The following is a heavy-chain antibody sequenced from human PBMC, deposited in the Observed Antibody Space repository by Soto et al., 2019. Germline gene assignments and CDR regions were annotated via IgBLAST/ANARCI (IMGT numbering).Heavy chain of an antibody. D-gene: IGHD3-16*02. CDR3: ARDGGVMITFGGVIAHQFDY. J-gene: IGHJ4*02. V-gene: IGHV1-18*01. Sequence: ASVKVSCKASGYTFTSYGISWVRQAPGQGLEWMGWISAYNGNTNYAQKLQGRVTMTTDTSTSTAYMELRSLGSDDTAVYYCARDGGVMITFGGVIAHQFDYWGQGTLVTVSS. CDR1: GYTFTSYG. CDR2: ISAYNGNT.